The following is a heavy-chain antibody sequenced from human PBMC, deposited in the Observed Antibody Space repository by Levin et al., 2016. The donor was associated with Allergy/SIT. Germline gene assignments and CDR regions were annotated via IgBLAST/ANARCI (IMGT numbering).Heavy chain of an antibody. CDR2: IYPGDSDT. Sequence: VRQMPGKGLEWMGIIYPGDSDTRYSPSFEGQVTISVDTSINTAYLRWSSLKTSDTAMYYCATGGIAAAGAGFYYYGMDVWGQGTTVTVSS. D-gene: IGHD6-13*01. V-gene: IGHV5-51*01. CDR3: ATGGIAAAGAGFYYYGMDV. J-gene: IGHJ6*02.